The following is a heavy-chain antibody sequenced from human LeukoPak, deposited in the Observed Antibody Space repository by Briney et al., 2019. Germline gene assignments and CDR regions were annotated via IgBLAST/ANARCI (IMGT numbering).Heavy chain of an antibody. V-gene: IGHV3-64*01. D-gene: IGHD5-18*01. J-gene: IGHJ4*02. CDR1: GFTFSSYA. CDR3: ARGKDEYVDTAMSG. CDR2: ISSNGGST. Sequence: GGSLRLSCAASGFTFSSYAMHWVRQAPGKGLEYVSAISSNGGSTYYANSVKGRFTISRDNSKNTLYLQMGSLRAEDMAVYYCARGKDEYVDTAMSGWGQGTLVTVSS.